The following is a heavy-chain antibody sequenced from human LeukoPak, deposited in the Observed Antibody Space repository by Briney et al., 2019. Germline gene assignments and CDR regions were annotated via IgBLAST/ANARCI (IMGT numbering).Heavy chain of an antibody. J-gene: IGHJ3*02. D-gene: IGHD6-13*01. CDR2: IYTSGST. V-gene: IGHV4-4*07. CDR3: ARDTAAAGAFDI. Sequence: PSETLSLTCAVYGGSFSGYYWSWIRQPAGKGLEWIGRIYTSGSTNYNPSLKSRVTMSVDTSKNQFSLKLSSVTAADTAVYYCARDTAAAGAFDIWGQGTMVTVSS. CDR1: GGSFSGYY.